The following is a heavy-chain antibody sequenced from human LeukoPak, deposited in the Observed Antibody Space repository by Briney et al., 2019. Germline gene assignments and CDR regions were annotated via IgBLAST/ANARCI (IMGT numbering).Heavy chain of an antibody. CDR3: ARASVSIPFDY. CDR2: IYYSGST. Sequence: SETLSLTCTVSGGSISDYYWSWIRQPPGKGLEWIGYIYYSGSTNYNPSLKSRVTISVDTSKNQFSLKLSSVTAADTAVYYCARASVSIPFDYWGQGTLVTVSS. CDR1: GGSISDYY. D-gene: IGHD2-8*01. V-gene: IGHV4-59*01. J-gene: IGHJ4*02.